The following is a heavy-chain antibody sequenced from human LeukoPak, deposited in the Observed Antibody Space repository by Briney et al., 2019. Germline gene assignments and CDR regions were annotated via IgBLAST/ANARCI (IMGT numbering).Heavy chain of an antibody. CDR3: ARDGCSGGSCYSDY. D-gene: IGHD2-15*01. CDR2: INPNGGGT. Sequence: GASVKVSCKASGYTFTGYYMHWVRQAPGQGLEWMGWINPNGGGTNYAQKFQGRVTMTRDTSISTAYMELSRLRSDDTAVYYCARDGCSGGSCYSDYWGQGTLVTVSS. V-gene: IGHV1-2*02. CDR1: GYTFTGYY. J-gene: IGHJ4*02.